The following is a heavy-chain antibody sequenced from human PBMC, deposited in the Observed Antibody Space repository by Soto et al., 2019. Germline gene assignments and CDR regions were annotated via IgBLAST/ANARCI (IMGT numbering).Heavy chain of an antibody. CDR2: ISSSSSYI. J-gene: IGHJ4*02. Sequence: EVQLVESGGGLVQPGGSLRLSCAASGFTFSSYSMNWVRQAPGKGLEWVSYISSSSSYIYYADSVKGRFTISRDNAKNSLYLQMNSLRAEDTAVYYCASRAYGSGRHYWGQGTLVTVSS. V-gene: IGHV3-21*05. CDR1: GFTFSSYS. CDR3: ASRAYGSGRHY. D-gene: IGHD3-10*01.